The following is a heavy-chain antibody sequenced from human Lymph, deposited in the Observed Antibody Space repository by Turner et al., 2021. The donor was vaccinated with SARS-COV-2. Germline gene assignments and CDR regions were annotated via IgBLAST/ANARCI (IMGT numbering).Heavy chain of an antibody. CDR1: GFTFSSYA. V-gene: IGHV3-23*01. D-gene: IGHD4-17*01. CDR2: MSGSVGST. J-gene: IGHJ4*02. Sequence: EVQRLGSGGGLVQPGGSLRLSCAAYGFTFSSYAMSWVRQALGKGLEWVSNMSGSVGSTYYADSDKGRSTITRDNSKNTLYLQMNSLRAEDTAVYYCAREGQWPTVALDYWGQGTLVTVSS. CDR3: AREGQWPTVALDY.